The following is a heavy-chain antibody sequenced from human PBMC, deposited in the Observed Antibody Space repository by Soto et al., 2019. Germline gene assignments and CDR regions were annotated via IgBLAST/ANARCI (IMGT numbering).Heavy chain of an antibody. J-gene: IGHJ6*02. CDR3: ARRHYDSTGYMDV. D-gene: IGHD3-22*01. Sequence: PGESLKISCMGSGYSFSTFWIVWVRQMPGKGLEWMGIIYPEDSDTRYSPAFEGQVTISADKSTRTAYMQWSSLKASDTAMYYCARRHYDSTGYMDVWGQGTTVTVSS. CDR1: GYSFSTFW. V-gene: IGHV5-51*01. CDR2: IYPEDSDT.